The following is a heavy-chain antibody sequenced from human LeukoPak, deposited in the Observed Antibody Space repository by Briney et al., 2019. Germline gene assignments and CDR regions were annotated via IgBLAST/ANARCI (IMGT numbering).Heavy chain of an antibody. D-gene: IGHD3-22*01. J-gene: IGHJ5*02. Sequence: GGSLRLSCTASGFTFGDYAMSWFRQAPGKGLEWVGFIRSKAYGGTTEYAASVKGRFTISRDDSKSIAYLQMNSLRTEDTAVYYCTRIPLGSYYYDSSGYPSWGQGTLVTVSS. CDR2: IRSKAYGGTT. CDR1: GFTFGDYA. CDR3: TRIPLGSYYYDSSGYPS. V-gene: IGHV3-49*03.